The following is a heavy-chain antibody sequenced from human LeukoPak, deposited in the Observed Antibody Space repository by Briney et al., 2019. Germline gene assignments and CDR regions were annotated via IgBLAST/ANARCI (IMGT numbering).Heavy chain of an antibody. CDR1: GGSISSYY. CDR2: IYNSGST. D-gene: IGHD1-26*01. V-gene: IGHV4-4*07. Sequence: SVTLSLTCTVSGGSISSYYWRWLRQPAGKGLEWIGRIYNSGSTNYTPALKSRVAMSAHTSKNQFSLKLSSVTAADTAVYYCARGVYGSDGGDYYYYMDVWGKGTTVTVSS. J-gene: IGHJ6*03. CDR3: ARGVYGSDGGDYYYYMDV.